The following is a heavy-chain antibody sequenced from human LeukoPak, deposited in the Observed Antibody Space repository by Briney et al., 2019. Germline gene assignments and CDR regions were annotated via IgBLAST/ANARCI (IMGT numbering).Heavy chain of an antibody. V-gene: IGHV3-21*01. J-gene: IGHJ4*02. Sequence: PGGSLILSCTASGFTFSSYSMHWVRQAPGQGLEWVSSISTISSYTYYAQSVKGRFTISIDTSNTTPYMQMSSLRADDTAFYYCARGSMATISLDYGGQGSLVTVHS. D-gene: IGHD5-24*01. CDR3: ARGSMATISLDY. CDR1: GFTFSSYS. CDR2: ISTISSYT.